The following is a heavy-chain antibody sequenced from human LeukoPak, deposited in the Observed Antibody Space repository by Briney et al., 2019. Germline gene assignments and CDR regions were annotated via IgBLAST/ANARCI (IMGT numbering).Heavy chain of an antibody. Sequence: SPSETLSLTCAVYGGSFSGYYWSWIRQPPGKRLEWIGEINHSGSTNYNPSLKSRVTISVDTSKNQFSLKLSSVTAADTAVYYCNGNGSGSYYKGDYFDYWGQGTLVTVSS. CDR1: GGSFSGYY. J-gene: IGHJ4*02. D-gene: IGHD3-10*01. CDR2: INHSGST. V-gene: IGHV4-34*01. CDR3: NGNGSGSYYKGDYFDY.